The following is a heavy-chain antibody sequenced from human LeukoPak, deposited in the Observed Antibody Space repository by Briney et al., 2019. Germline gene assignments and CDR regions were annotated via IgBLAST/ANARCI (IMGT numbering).Heavy chain of an antibody. CDR1: GYTFTSYY. CDR3: ARDHGVVPAAMYFDY. Sequence: SVTVSCMASGYTFTSYYMHWVRQAPGQGLEWMGIINPSGGSTSYAQKFQGRVTMTRDTSTSTVYMELSSLRSEDTAVYYCARDHGVVPAAMYFDYWGQGTLVTVSS. J-gene: IGHJ4*02. D-gene: IGHD2-2*01. V-gene: IGHV1-46*01. CDR2: INPSGGST.